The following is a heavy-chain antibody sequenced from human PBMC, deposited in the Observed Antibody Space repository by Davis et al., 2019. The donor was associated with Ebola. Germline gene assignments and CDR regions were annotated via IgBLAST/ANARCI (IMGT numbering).Heavy chain of an antibody. V-gene: IGHV1-46*01. CDR2: INPNDGRT. CDR1: GYTFTNYY. CDR3: ARGTGMDV. Sequence: ASVKVSCKASGYTFTNYYMHWVRQAPGQGLEWMGMINPNDGRTIYAQKFQGRVTVTRDTSTTTVYMDLSSLRAEDTAVYYCARGTGMDVWGKGTTVTVSS. D-gene: IGHD2-8*01. J-gene: IGHJ6*04.